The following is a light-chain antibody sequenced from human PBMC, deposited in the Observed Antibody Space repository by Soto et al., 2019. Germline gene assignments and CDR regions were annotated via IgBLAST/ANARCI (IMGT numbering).Light chain of an antibody. CDR2: DVS. J-gene: IGLJ2*01. CDR3: RSYTSSSTLL. CDR1: SSDVGGYNY. V-gene: IGLV2-14*01. Sequence: QSALTQPASVSGSPGQSITISCTGTSSDVGGYNYVSWYQQHPCKVPKLMLYDVSDRPSGVSNRFSGSKSGNTASLTISGLQAEDEADYYCRSYTSSSTLLFCRGTQLTVL.